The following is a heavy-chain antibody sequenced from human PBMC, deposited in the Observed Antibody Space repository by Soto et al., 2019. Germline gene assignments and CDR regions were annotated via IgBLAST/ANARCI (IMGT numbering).Heavy chain of an antibody. Sequence: PSETLSLTCTVSGGSISSYYWSWIRQPPGKGLEWIGYIYYSGSTNYNPSLKSRVTISVDTSKNQFSLKLSSVTAADTAVYYCARSPYCSSTSCYGRVDWYFDLWGRGTLVTVSS. V-gene: IGHV4-59*01. CDR1: GGSISSYY. J-gene: IGHJ2*01. CDR3: ARSPYCSSTSCYGRVDWYFDL. CDR2: IYYSGST. D-gene: IGHD2-2*01.